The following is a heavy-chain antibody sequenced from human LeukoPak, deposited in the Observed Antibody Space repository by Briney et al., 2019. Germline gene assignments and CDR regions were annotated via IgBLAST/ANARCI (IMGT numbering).Heavy chain of an antibody. D-gene: IGHD4-23*01. Sequence: GASVKVSCKASGYTFTSYGSSWVRQAPGQGLEWMGWISAYNDNTNYAQKLQGRVTMTTDTSTSTAYMELRSLRSDDTAVYYCARDLGGNSGIYYFDSWGQGTLVTVSS. J-gene: IGHJ4*02. CDR2: ISAYNDNT. CDR3: ARDLGGNSGIYYFDS. CDR1: GYTFTSYG. V-gene: IGHV1-18*01.